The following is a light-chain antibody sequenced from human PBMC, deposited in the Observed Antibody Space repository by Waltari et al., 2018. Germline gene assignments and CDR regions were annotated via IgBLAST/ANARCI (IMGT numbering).Light chain of an antibody. CDR3: SSYTSTKTPA. CDR1: SSDVGGYNF. J-gene: IGLJ2*01. V-gene: IGLV2-14*01. CDR2: AFS. Sequence: QSALTQPASVSGSPGQSITIFCTGTSSDVGGYNFVSWYQQHPGKAPKLPIYAFSYRPSGISNRFSGSKSGSTASLTISGLQAEDEADYYCSSYTSTKTPAFGGGTKLTVL.